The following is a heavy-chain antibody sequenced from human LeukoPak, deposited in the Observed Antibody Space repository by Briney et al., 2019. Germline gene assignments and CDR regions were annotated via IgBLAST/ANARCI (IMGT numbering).Heavy chain of an antibody. D-gene: IGHD5-18*01. Sequence: RASLRLSCAASGFTFSSYAMSWVRQAPGKGLEWVSAISGSGGSTYYADSVKGRFTISRDNCKNTLYLQMNSLRAEDTAVYYCAKEVDTAMATDYWGQGTLVTVSS. V-gene: IGHV3-23*01. J-gene: IGHJ4*02. CDR3: AKEVDTAMATDY. CDR2: ISGSGGST. CDR1: GFTFSSYA.